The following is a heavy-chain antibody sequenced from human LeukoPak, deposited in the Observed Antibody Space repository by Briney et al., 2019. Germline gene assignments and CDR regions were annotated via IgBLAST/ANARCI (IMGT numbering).Heavy chain of an antibody. CDR2: ISSSGSTI. Sequence: GGSLRLSCAASGFTFSSYEMNWVRQAPGKGLEWVSYISSSGSTIYYADSVKGRFTISRDNAKNSLYLQMNSLRAEDTAVYYCARVGIAAAGPFDYWGQGTLVTVSS. D-gene: IGHD6-13*01. V-gene: IGHV3-48*03. CDR3: ARVGIAAAGPFDY. J-gene: IGHJ4*02. CDR1: GFTFSSYE.